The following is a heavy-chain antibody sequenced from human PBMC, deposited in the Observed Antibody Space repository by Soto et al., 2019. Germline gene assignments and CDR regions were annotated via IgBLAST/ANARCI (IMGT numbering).Heavy chain of an antibody. J-gene: IGHJ5*02. CDR3: AKDCRQWLVVFCDSGFDP. CDR1: GFTFSSYA. Sequence: GGSLRLSCAASGFTFSSYAMSWVRQAPGKGLEWVSAISGSGGSTYYADSVKGRFTISRDNSKNTLYLQMNSLRAEDTAVYYCAKDCRQWLVVFCDSGFDPWGQGTLVTVSS. V-gene: IGHV3-23*01. D-gene: IGHD6-19*01. CDR2: ISGSGGST.